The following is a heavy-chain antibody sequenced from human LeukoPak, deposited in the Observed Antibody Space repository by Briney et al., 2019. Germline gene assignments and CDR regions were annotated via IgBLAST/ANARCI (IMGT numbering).Heavy chain of an antibody. J-gene: IGHJ4*02. CDR1: GYTFTGYY. D-gene: IGHD3-16*01. CDR3: ARDWGVIVDY. V-gene: IGHV1-2*02. CDR2: INPNSGGT. Sequence: ASVKVSCKASGYTFTGYYKHWVRQTPGQGLEWMGWINPNSGGTNYAQKFQGRVTMTRDTSISTAYMEPSRLRSDDTAVYYCARDWGVIVDYWGQGTLVTVSS.